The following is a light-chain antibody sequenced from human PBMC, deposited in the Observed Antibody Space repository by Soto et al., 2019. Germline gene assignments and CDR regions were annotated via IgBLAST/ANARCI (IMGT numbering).Light chain of an antibody. CDR2: GAS. V-gene: IGKV3D-20*02. CDR1: QSVSSSY. J-gene: IGKJ4*01. Sequence: ELAMTQSPTTLYVSPGDRATLSYRASQSVSSSYLAWYQQKPGQAPRIRIYGASSRATGIPDRLSGSGSGTDFTLTISRMEPEDFAVYYCQQRSNWLTFGGGTKVDI. CDR3: QQRSNWLT.